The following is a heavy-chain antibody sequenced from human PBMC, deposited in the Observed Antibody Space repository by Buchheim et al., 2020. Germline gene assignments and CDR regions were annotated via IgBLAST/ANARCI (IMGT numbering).Heavy chain of an antibody. V-gene: IGHV1-2*02. CDR3: ASDCSDTRCSTGEYYQD. Sequence: QVLLEQSGAEVKKPGASVKVSCKASGYTVSEYYVHWVRQAPGQGLEWMGWINCNNGVIEYGQKIQGRITMTTDTDIAKVYMELSSLRSDDTAVYYCASDCSDTRCSTGEYYQDWGQGTL. CDR2: INCNNGVI. CDR1: GYTVSEYY. D-gene: IGHD2-15*01. J-gene: IGHJ1*01.